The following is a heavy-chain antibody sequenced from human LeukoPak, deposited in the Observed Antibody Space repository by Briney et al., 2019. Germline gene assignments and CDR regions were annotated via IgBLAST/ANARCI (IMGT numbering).Heavy chain of an antibody. CDR3: AKSPDVSGYNNWFDS. J-gene: IGHJ5*01. CDR1: GFTFSSHA. D-gene: IGHD3-22*01. CDR2: VSGSGGNA. Sequence: GGSLRLSCTASGFTFSSHATSWVRQTPGKGLEWVSSVSGSGGNAYDADSVKGRFTISRDNSKNTLYLQMYSLRAEDTALYYCAKSPDVSGYNNWFDSWGQGTLVTVSS. V-gene: IGHV3-23*01.